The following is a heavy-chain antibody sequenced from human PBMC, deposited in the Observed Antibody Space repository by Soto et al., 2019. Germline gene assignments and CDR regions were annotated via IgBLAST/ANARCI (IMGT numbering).Heavy chain of an antibody. V-gene: IGHV1-46*01. CDR2: INSSGGST. Sequence: ASVKVSCKASGYTFTSYYMHWVRQAPGQGLEWMGIINSSGGSTSYAQKFQGRVTMTRDTSTSTVYMELSSLRSEDTAVYCCARDEYSGLYYFDYWGQGTLVTVSS. CDR3: ARDEYSGLYYFDY. D-gene: IGHD1-26*01. J-gene: IGHJ4*02. CDR1: GYTFTSYY.